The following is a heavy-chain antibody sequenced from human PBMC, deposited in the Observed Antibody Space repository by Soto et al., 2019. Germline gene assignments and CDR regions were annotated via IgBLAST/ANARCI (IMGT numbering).Heavy chain of an antibody. Sequence: PGGALRLSCEASGFTISECSMNWVCQAPGKGLEWLAYITIRTGNVLYADSVRGRFTISADNAENSVILQMNSLRDEDSAVYFCVRDRDLYRDMFHADLWGQGTLVTVS. CDR2: ITIRTGNV. J-gene: IGHJ4*01. CDR1: GFTISECS. CDR3: VRDRDLYRDMFHADL. D-gene: IGHD3-10*02. V-gene: IGHV3-48*02.